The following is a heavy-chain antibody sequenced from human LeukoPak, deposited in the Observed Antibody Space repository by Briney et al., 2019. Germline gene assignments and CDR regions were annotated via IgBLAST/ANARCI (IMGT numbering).Heavy chain of an antibody. J-gene: IGHJ4*02. D-gene: IGHD3-16*02. CDR3: AKLDVWGSYRYTD. CDR2: IYYSGST. CDR1: GGSISSYY. V-gene: IGHV4-59*01. Sequence: SETLSLTCTVSGGSISSYYWSWIRQPPGKGLEWIGYIYYSGSTNYNPSLKSRVTISVDPSKNQFSLKLSSVTAADTAVYYCAKLDVWGSYRYTDWGQGTLVTVSS.